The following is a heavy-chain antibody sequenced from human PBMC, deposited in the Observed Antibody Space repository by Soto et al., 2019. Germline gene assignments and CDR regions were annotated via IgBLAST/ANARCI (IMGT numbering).Heavy chain of an antibody. CDR2: IRSKADGGIT. J-gene: IGHJ4*02. CDR1: CITVRKAS. CDR3: ITDGPDGRAY. Sequence: WGVLRLSFAASCITVRKASVKRGPLAPGKGLEWVGRIRSKADGGITDYPAPVKGRFTISRDDSKNMVHLQIDSLKTEDTAVYYCITDGPDGRAYWGQGTQVTVSS. V-gene: IGHV3-15*07.